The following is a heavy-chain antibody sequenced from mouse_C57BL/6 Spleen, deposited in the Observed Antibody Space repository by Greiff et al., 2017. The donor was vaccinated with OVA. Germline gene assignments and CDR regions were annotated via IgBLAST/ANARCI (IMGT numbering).Heavy chain of an antibody. D-gene: IGHD2-3*01. CDR3: ARSLIYDGYYGYFDV. Sequence: QVQLQQSGTELVKPGASVKLSCKASGYTFTSYWMHWVKQRPGQGLEWIGNINPSNGGTNYNEKFKSKATLTVDKSSSTAYMQLSSLTSEDSAVYYCARSLIYDGYYGYFDVWGTGTTVTVSS. CDR1: GYTFTSYW. J-gene: IGHJ1*03. V-gene: IGHV1-53*01. CDR2: INPSNGGT.